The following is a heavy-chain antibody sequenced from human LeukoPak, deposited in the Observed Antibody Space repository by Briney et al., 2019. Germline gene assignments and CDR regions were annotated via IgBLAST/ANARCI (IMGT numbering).Heavy chain of an antibody. CDR2: IYTSGST. D-gene: IGHD6-6*01. J-gene: IGHJ5*02. CDR3: TRRGGSSSSDWFDP. Sequence: RPSETLSLTCTVSGGSISSYYWSWIRQPAGKGLEWIGRIYTSGSTNYNPSLKSRVTMSVDTSKNQFSLKLSSVTAADTAVYYCTRRGGSSSSDWFDPWGQGTLVIVSS. CDR1: GGSISSYY. V-gene: IGHV4-4*07.